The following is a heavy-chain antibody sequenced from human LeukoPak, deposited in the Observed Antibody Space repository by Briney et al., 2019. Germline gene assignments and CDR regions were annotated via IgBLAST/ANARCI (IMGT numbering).Heavy chain of an antibody. D-gene: IGHD4-17*01. CDR1: GFTFSSYS. Sequence: GGSLRLSCAASGFTFSSYSMNWVRQAPGEWLEWDSSIISMSSYIYYADSVKGRFTISRDNAKNSLYLQVNSLRAEDTAVYYCARVYRGDYVGSASSYYYGMDVWGKGTTVTVSS. CDR2: IISMSSYI. V-gene: IGHV3-21*01. CDR3: ARVYRGDYVGSASSYYYGMDV. J-gene: IGHJ6*04.